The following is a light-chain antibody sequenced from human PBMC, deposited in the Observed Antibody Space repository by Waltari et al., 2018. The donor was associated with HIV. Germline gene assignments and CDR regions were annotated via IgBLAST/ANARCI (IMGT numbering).Light chain of an antibody. Sequence: QSALTQPASVSGSPGQSITISCTGTSIDVGAYNLVSWYQQHPGTAPRLIIYEFTKRSSGVSSRFSATKSSTAASLTISGLQAEDAAHYYCCSYAGSSTLVFGGGTNVIVL. CDR2: EFT. J-gene: IGLJ3*02. CDR3: CSYAGSSTLV. CDR1: SIDVGAYNL. V-gene: IGLV2-23*02.